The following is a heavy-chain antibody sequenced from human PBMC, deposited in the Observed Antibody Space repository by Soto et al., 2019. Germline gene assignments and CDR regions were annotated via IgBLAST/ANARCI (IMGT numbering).Heavy chain of an antibody. Sequence: EVQLLESGGGLAQPGGSLRLSCAASGFIFSHYAMTWVRQAPGKGLVWVSSIHGGGGSAYYADSVRGRFTISRNDSRSKLSLLMNTLRTEDTATYYCAKDRVSGTSVWDPFDIWGQGTIVIVST. CDR3: AKDRVSGTSVWDPFDI. CDR2: IHGGGGSA. J-gene: IGHJ3*02. D-gene: IGHD1-1*01. V-gene: IGHV3-23*01. CDR1: GFIFSHYA.